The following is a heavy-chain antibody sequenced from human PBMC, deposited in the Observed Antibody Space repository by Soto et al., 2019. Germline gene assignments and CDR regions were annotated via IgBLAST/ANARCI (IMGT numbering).Heavy chain of an antibody. CDR3: AGRCDSTSCLAHFDY. V-gene: IGHV1-69*06. CDR1: GGTFNNYV. CDR2: IIPIFGTA. J-gene: IGHJ4*02. Sequence: ASVKVSCKASGGTFNNYVINWVRQAPGQGLEWMGGIIPIFGTANYAQKFQGRVTITADKSTSTAYMELNSLRSEDTAVYYCAGRCDSTSCLAHFDYWGQGTLVTVSS. D-gene: IGHD2-2*01.